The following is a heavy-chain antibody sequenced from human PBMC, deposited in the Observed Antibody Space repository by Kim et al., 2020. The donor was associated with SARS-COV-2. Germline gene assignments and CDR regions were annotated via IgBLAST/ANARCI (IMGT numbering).Heavy chain of an antibody. D-gene: IGHD6-6*01. CDR2: IYYSGST. V-gene: IGHV4-39*01. CDR3: ARGSSIAARQTNWFDP. J-gene: IGHJ5*02. CDR1: GGSISSSSYY. Sequence: SETLSLTCTVSGGSISSSSYYWGWIRQPPGKGLEWIGSIYYSGSTYYNPSLKSRVTISVATSKNQFSLKLSSVTAADTAVYYCARGSSIAARQTNWFDPWGQGTLVTVSS.